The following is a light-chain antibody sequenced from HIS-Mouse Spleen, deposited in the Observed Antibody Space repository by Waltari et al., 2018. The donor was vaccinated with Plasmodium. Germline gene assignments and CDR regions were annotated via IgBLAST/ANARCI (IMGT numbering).Light chain of an antibody. J-gene: IGLJ1*01. CDR1: SRDVGGYTY. V-gene: IGLV2-11*01. Sequence: QSALTQPRSVSGSPGPSVTISCTGTSRDVGGYTYSSWYQQHPGKAPKLMIYDVSKRPSGVPDRFSGSKSGNTASLTISGLQAEDEADYYCCSYAGSYTYVFGTGTKVTVL. CDR3: CSYAGSYTYV. CDR2: DVS.